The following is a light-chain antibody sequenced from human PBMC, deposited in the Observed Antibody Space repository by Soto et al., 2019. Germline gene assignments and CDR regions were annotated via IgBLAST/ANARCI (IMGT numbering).Light chain of an antibody. V-gene: IGKV1-39*01. CDR1: QIISSY. J-gene: IGKJ1*01. Sequence: DIQITQSPSSLSASVGARVTITCRASQIISSYLKWYQQKPGKAPKLLIYAASSLQSGVPSRFSGSGSGTDFTLTISSLQPEDVATYYCQQSYSTPPTCGQGTKVEIK. CDR2: AAS. CDR3: QQSYSTPPT.